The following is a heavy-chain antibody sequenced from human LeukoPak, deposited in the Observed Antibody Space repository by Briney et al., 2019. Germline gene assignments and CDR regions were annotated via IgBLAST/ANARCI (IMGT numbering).Heavy chain of an antibody. J-gene: IGHJ4*02. CDR1: GYTFTSYW. Sequence: GESLKISCKVSGYTFTSYWIGWVRQMPGKGLEWMGIINPGDSDTRYSPSFQGQVTFSVDKSINTAYLQWSSLKASDTPLYYCARQDTSSSYFDFWGQGTLVTVSS. D-gene: IGHD6-6*01. V-gene: IGHV5-51*01. CDR2: INPGDSDT. CDR3: ARQDTSSSYFDF.